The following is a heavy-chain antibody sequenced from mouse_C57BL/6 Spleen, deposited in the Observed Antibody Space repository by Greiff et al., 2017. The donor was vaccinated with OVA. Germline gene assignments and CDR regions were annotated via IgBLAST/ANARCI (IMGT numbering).Heavy chain of an antibody. CDR1: GFTFSSYG. Sequence: EVKLVESGGDLVKPGGSLTLSCAASGFTFSSYGMSWVRQTPDKRLEWVATISSGGSYTYYPDSVKGRFTISRDNAKNTLYLQMSSLKSEDTAMYYCARHGSGSSYETPFDYWGQGTTLTFSS. V-gene: IGHV5-6*02. D-gene: IGHD1-1*01. J-gene: IGHJ2*01. CDR2: ISSGGSYT. CDR3: ARHGSGSSYETPFDY.